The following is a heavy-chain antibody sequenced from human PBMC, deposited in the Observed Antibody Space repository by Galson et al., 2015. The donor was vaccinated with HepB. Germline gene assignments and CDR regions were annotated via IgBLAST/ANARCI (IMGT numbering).Heavy chain of an antibody. V-gene: IGHV4-59*01. CDR1: GGSISSYY. CDR2: IYYSGST. Sequence: TLSLTCTVSGGSISSYYWSWIRQPPGKGLEWIGYIYYSGSTNYNPSLKSRVTISVDTSKNQFSLKLSSVTAADTAVYYCARGGPGYYDSSGYYGVGYYMDVWGKGTTVTVSS. D-gene: IGHD3-22*01. CDR3: ARGGPGYYDSSGYYGVGYYMDV. J-gene: IGHJ6*03.